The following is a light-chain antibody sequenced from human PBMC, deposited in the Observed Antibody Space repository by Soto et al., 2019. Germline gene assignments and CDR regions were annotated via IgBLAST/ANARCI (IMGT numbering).Light chain of an antibody. CDR1: QDISNY. CDR3: QQYDNLPT. Sequence: DIQMTQSPSSLSASVGDRVTITCQASQDISNYLNWYQQKPGKAPKLLIYDASNLETGVPSRFSGSGSGTDFTFTISSLQPEDIATYYCQQYDNLPTFGGGTTVEIK. CDR2: DAS. V-gene: IGKV1-33*01. J-gene: IGKJ4*01.